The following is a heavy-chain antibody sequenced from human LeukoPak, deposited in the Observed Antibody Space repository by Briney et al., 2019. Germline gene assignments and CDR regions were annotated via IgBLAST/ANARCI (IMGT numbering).Heavy chain of an antibody. CDR1: GFAFSAHG. Sequence: GGSLRLSCEASGFAFSAHGMSWVRQAPGKGLEWVSGISGSAGSTFYTDSVKGRFSISRDNSKNTLYLQMNSLRAEDTAVYYCAKGDCSGGTCYSDYWGQGALVTVSS. CDR2: ISGSAGST. D-gene: IGHD2-15*01. J-gene: IGHJ4*02. CDR3: AKGDCSGGTCYSDY. V-gene: IGHV3-23*01.